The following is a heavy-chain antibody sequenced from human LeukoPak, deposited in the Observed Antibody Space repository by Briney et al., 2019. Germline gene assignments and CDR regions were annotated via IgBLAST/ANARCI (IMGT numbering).Heavy chain of an antibody. Sequence: GGSLRLSCAASGFTVSSNYMSWVRQAPGKGLEWVSVIYSGGSTYYADSVKGRFPISRDNSKNTLYLQMNSLRAEDTAVYYCARSITMVRGVRGSLYYFDYWGQGTLVTVSS. CDR2: IYSGGST. D-gene: IGHD3-10*01. J-gene: IGHJ4*02. V-gene: IGHV3-53*01. CDR3: ARSITMVRGVRGSLYYFDY. CDR1: GFTVSSNY.